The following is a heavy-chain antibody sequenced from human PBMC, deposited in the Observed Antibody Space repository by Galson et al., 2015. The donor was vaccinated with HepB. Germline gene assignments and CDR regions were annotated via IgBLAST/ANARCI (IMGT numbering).Heavy chain of an antibody. Sequence: SVKVSCKASGYTFTSYGISWVRQAPGQGLEWMGWISAYNGNTNYAQKLQGRVTMTTDTSTSTAYMELRSLRSDDTAVYYCARQLTSIAARGRFDPWGQGTLVTVSS. V-gene: IGHV1-18*04. CDR2: ISAYNGNT. CDR3: ARQLTSIAARGRFDP. J-gene: IGHJ5*02. D-gene: IGHD6-6*01. CDR1: GYTFTSYG.